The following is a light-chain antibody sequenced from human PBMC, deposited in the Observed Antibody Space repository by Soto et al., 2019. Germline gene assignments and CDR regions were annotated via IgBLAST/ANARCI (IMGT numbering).Light chain of an antibody. V-gene: IGKV1-39*01. J-gene: IGKJ1*01. CDR3: QQTYSIPRT. CDR2: AAS. CDR1: QPISDA. Sequence: DIEMTQSPASLTASVGARVTISCRASQPISDALNWYQQKPGKAPNLLISAASTLHTGVPSRFSGSGSGTEFTLTISSLQLEDFATYYCQQTYSIPRTFGQGTKVESK.